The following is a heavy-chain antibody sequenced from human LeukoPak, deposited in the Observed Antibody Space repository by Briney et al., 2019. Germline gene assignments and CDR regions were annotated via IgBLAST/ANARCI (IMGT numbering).Heavy chain of an antibody. CDR2: MNPNSGNT. D-gene: IGHD6-6*01. CDR1: GYTFTSYD. CDR3: ARGNADSSSSAWFDP. Sequence: ASVQVSCKASGYTFTSYDIHWVRQATGQGLEWMGWMNPNSGNTGYVQKFQGRVTMTRNTSISTAYMELSSLRSEDTAVYYCARGNADSSSSAWFDPWGQGTLVTVSS. J-gene: IGHJ5*02. V-gene: IGHV1-8*01.